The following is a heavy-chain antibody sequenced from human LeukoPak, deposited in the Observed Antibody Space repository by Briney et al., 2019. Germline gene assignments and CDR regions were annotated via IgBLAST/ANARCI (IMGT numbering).Heavy chain of an antibody. V-gene: IGHV1-2*02. CDR1: GYTFTGYY. Sequence: ASVKVSCKASGYTFTGYYMHWVRQAPGQGLEWMGWINPNSGGTNYTQKFQGRVTMTKDPPISTAYSEPGRWPSSEPPVSSGARKRGVRGVMVVRSYMDVWGKGTTVTVSS. J-gene: IGHJ6*03. CDR2: INPNSGGT. CDR3: ARKRGVRGVMVVRSYMDV. D-gene: IGHD3-10*01.